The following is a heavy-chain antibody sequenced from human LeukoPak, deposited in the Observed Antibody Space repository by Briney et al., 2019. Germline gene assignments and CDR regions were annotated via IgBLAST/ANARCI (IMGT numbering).Heavy chain of an antibody. CDR1: GFTFSAYD. D-gene: IGHD1-1*01. CDR3: ANLTPDSTTPTDF. V-gene: IGHV3-23*01. CDR2: ISRSGSTP. Sequence: GGSLRLSCEGSGFTFSAYDLSWVRQAQGQGLEWVAAISRSGSTPYYTASVKGRFTISRDNSKNTLFLQMNSLRAGDTAVYYCANLTPDSTTPTDFWGQGTLVTVSS. J-gene: IGHJ4*02.